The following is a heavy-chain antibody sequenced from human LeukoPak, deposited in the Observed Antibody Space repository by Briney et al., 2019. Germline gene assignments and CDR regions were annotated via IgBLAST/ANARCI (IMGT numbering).Heavy chain of an antibody. J-gene: IGHJ3*02. Sequence: PGGSLRLSCAASGSTLSNYWMHWVRQAPGKGLVWVSRINSGGRTTGYAGSVKGRFTISRDNAKKMLYLQMNSLRAEDTAVYYCVRDRPSNYYDSSVDAFDIWGRGTMVTVSS. CDR2: INSGGRTT. CDR1: GSTLSNYW. D-gene: IGHD3-22*01. V-gene: IGHV3-74*01. CDR3: VRDRPSNYYDSSVDAFDI.